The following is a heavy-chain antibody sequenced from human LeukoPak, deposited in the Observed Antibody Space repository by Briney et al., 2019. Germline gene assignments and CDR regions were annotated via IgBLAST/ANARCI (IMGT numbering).Heavy chain of an antibody. Sequence: GGSLRLSCAASGFTFSRYAMHWVRQAPGKGLAGVAVISYDGSNKYYADSVKGRFTISRDNSKNTLYLQMNSLRAEDTAVYYCARVSKDIVVVPAAMGPMGYWGQGTLVTVSS. V-gene: IGHV3-30*04. CDR3: ARVSKDIVVVPAAMGPMGY. CDR1: GFTFSRYA. J-gene: IGHJ4*02. CDR2: ISYDGSNK. D-gene: IGHD2-2*01.